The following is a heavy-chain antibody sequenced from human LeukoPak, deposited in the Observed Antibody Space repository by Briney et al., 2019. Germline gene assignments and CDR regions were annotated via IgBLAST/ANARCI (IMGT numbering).Heavy chain of an antibody. CDR2: IYYSGST. Sequence: PSETLSLTCSVSGGSISNSNYYWGWIRLPPGKGMEWIGTIYYSGSTNYNPSLKSRLTISVHTSKNQFSMKLRSVTAADTAVYYCASSYDSSGYVDYWGQGTLVTVSS. J-gene: IGHJ4*02. V-gene: IGHV4-39*01. D-gene: IGHD3-22*01. CDR1: GGSISNSNYY. CDR3: ASSYDSSGYVDY.